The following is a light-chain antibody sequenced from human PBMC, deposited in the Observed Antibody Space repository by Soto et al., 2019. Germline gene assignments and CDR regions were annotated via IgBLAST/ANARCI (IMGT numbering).Light chain of an antibody. CDR1: QSISSW. V-gene: IGKV1-5*03. CDR3: QGYDSFST. Sequence: DFQMTQSPSTLSASVGDRVTITCRASQSISSWLAWYQQKPGKAPKLLIYKASILESGVPSRFSGSGSGTEFTLTISSLQPDDFATYYCQGYDSFSTFGQGTKLEIK. CDR2: KAS. J-gene: IGKJ2*01.